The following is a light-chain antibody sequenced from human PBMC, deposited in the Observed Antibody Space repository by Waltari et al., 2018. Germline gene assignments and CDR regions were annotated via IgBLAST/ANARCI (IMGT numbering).Light chain of an antibody. V-gene: IGKV2-40*01. J-gene: IGKJ1*01. Sequence: DIVMTQTPLSLPVTLGQRASISCRPSQCLANRDVRPCLDWYLQKPGQSPQLLMYLVSSRDCGVPDKFSGSGSGTDYTLKISRVEAEDVGVYYCMQAQRTPWTFGQGTKVEIK. CDR3: MQAQRTPWT. CDR1: QCLANRDVRPC. CDR2: LVS.